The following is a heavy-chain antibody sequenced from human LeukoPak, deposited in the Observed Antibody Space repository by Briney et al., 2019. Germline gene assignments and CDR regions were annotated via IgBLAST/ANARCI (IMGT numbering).Heavy chain of an antibody. CDR1: GFTFSNYW. D-gene: IGHD3-9*01. CDR2: IKQDGSEK. CDR3: ARDYDILTAYHASFDF. J-gene: IGHJ4*02. V-gene: IGHV3-7*01. Sequence: GGSLRLSCAASGFTFSNYWMSWVRQAPGKGLEWVANIKQDGSEKYYVDSVKGRFTISRDNAKNSLDLQMNSLRAEDTAVYFCARDYDILTAYHASFDFWGQGTLVTVSS.